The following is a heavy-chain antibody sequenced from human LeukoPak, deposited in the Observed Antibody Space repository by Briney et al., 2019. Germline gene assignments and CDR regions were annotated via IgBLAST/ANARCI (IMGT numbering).Heavy chain of an antibody. V-gene: IGHV3-9*01. CDR1: GFTFDDYA. Sequence: GGSLRLSCAASGFTFDDYAMHWVRQAPGKGLEWVSGISWNSGSIGYADSVKGRFTISRDNAKNSLYLQMNSLRAEDTAVYYCARDVGAVAGNFDYWGQGTLVTVSS. J-gene: IGHJ4*02. CDR2: ISWNSGSI. D-gene: IGHD6-19*01. CDR3: ARDVGAVAGNFDY.